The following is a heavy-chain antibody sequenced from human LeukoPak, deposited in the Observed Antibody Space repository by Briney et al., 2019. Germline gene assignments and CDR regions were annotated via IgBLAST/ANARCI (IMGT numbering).Heavy chain of an antibody. Sequence: GGSLRLSCAASGFTFSLYGMSWVRQAPGKGLEWVSVIYSGGSTYYADSVKGRFTISRDNSKSTLYIQMNSLRAEDTAVYYCARAKPKNMVRGLIMRRESRYYFDYWGQGTLVTVSS. D-gene: IGHD3-10*01. J-gene: IGHJ4*02. CDR3: ARAKPKNMVRGLIMRRESRYYFDY. CDR1: GFTFSLYG. CDR2: IYSGGST. V-gene: IGHV3-53*01.